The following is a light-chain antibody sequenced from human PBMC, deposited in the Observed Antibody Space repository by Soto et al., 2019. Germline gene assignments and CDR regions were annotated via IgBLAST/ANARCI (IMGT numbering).Light chain of an antibody. Sequence: DIQMTQSPSSLSASVGDRVTITCRASQRISNYLNWYQQKPGKAPKPLIYVASSLQSGVPSRISGSGSGTDFTLTISSLQPEDFATYYCQQSDSNPHTFRQRTKLQIK. CDR1: QRISNY. V-gene: IGKV1-39*01. CDR2: VAS. CDR3: QQSDSNPHT. J-gene: IGKJ2*01.